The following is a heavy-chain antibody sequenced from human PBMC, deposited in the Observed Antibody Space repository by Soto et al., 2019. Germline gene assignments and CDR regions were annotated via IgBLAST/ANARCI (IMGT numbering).Heavy chain of an antibody. J-gene: IGHJ5*02. CDR1: GXTFSSYS. D-gene: IGHD6-13*01. V-gene: IGHV3-23*01. CDR3: AKDPLDSSWYLSWFDP. Sequence: GSLRLSCAASGXTFSSYSMSWVRQAPGKGLEWVSAIIGSGGSTYYADSVKGRFTISRENSKNTLYLQMNSLRAEDTAVYYFAKDPLDSSWYLSWFDPWGQGTLGTVS. CDR2: IIGSGGST.